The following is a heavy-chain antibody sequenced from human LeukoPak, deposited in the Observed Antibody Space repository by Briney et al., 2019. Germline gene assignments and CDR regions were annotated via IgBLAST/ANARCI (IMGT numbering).Heavy chain of an antibody. CDR1: GYTLTELS. Sequence: ASVKVSCKVSGYTLTELSMHWVRQAPGTGLEWLGGFDPEDGETIYAQKFQGRVTMTENTSTDTAYMELSSLRSEDTAVYDCATGTYYYGSGSSPGLGYCGQGTLVTV. CDR2: FDPEDGET. V-gene: IGHV1-24*01. J-gene: IGHJ4*02. D-gene: IGHD3-10*01. CDR3: ATGTYYYGSGSSPGLGY.